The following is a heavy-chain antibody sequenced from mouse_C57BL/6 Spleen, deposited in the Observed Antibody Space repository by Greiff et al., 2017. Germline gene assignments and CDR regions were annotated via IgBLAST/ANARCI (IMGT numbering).Heavy chain of an antibody. J-gene: IGHJ4*01. V-gene: IGHV2-6-1*01. CDR1: GFSLPSYG. Sequence: VKLMESGPGLVAPSQSLSITCTVSGFSLPSYGVHWVRQPPGKGLEWLVVIWSDGSTTYNSALKSRLSISKDNSKSQVFLKRNSLQTDDTAMYYCARHGYYGSSYGAMDYWGQGTSVTVSS. D-gene: IGHD1-1*01. CDR3: ARHGYYGSSYGAMDY. CDR2: IWSDGST.